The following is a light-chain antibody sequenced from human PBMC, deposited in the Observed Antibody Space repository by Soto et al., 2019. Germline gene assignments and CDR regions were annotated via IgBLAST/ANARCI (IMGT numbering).Light chain of an antibody. CDR3: QSWDTGSVL. CDR2: LNSDGSH. Sequence: QPVLTQSPSASASLGASVKITCTLSSGHSNYAIAWHQQQPEKGPRYLMRLNSDGSHSKGDGIPDRFSGSSSGAERFLTISRLQSEDEADYYCQSWDTGSVLFAGGTKLTVL. CDR1: SGHSNYA. J-gene: IGLJ2*01. V-gene: IGLV4-69*01.